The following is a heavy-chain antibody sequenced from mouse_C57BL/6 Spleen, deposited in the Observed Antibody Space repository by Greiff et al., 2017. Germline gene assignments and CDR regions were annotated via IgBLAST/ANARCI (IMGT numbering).Heavy chain of an antibody. CDR3: ARLYYDYPAWFAY. Sequence: QVQLKQPGAELVKPGASVKLSCKASGYTFTSYWMQWVKQRPGQGLEWIGEIDPSDSYTNYNQKFKGKATLTVDTSSSTAYMQLSSLTSEDSAVYYCARLYYDYPAWFAYWGQGTLVTVSA. J-gene: IGHJ3*01. D-gene: IGHD2-4*01. V-gene: IGHV1-50*01. CDR2: IDPSDSYT. CDR1: GYTFTSYW.